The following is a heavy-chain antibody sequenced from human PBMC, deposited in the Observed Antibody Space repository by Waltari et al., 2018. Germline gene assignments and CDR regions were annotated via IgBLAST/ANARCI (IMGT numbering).Heavy chain of an antibody. V-gene: IGHV1-2*06. Sequence: QVQLVQSGAEVRKPGASVKVSCKTSGYTFTDSYSHWVRQAPGQGLEWMGRMNTNNNYPSYEPKFQGRVTMTRDTSITTDYMELSSLTSDDTALYYCVTQRPWEDYWGQGTRVTVSP. D-gene: IGHD1-26*01. J-gene: IGHJ4*02. CDR2: MNTNNNYP. CDR3: VTQRPWEDY. CDR1: GYTFTDSY.